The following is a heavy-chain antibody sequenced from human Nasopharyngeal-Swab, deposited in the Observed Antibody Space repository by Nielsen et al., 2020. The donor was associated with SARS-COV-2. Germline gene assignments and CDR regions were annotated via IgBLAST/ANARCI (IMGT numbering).Heavy chain of an antibody. CDR3: ARDAPPARLGY. V-gene: IGHV3-21*01. J-gene: IGHJ4*02. Sequence: VRQMPGKGLQWVSLINGRGDNTFYSDSVKGRFTVSRDNAKNSLYLQMNSLRAGDTAIYYCARDAPPARLGYWGQGTLVTVSS. D-gene: IGHD1-1*01. CDR2: INGRGDNT.